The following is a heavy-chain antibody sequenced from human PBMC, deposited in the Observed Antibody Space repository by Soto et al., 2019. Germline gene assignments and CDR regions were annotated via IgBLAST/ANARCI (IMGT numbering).Heavy chain of an antibody. CDR2: INSDGSST. CDR3: ARRALRDPPLDV. V-gene: IGHV3-74*02. Sequence: VQLVESGGGLVKPGGSLRLSCAASGFTFSDYYMSWIRQAPGKGLEWVSRINSDGSSTSYADSVKGRFTISRDNAKNTLYLQMNSLRAEDTAVYYCARRALRDPPLDVWGQGTTVTVSS. J-gene: IGHJ6*02. CDR1: GFTFSDYY.